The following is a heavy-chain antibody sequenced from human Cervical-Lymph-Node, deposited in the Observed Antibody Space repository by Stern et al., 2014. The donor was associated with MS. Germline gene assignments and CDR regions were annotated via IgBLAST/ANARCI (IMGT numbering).Heavy chain of an antibody. CDR3: TRLQYCVLVPAAQPENYYYGLDV. D-gene: IGHD2-2*01. Sequence: QVQLVQSGPEVRKPGASVKVSCRASGYTFTNFYLHWVRQAPGQGLEWMGIINPSDGSTKFSRKFEGRVSMTRDTSTRTVDMERSSLRAEDTVVYDCTRLQYCVLVPAAQPENYYYGLDVWGQGTTVTVS. CDR2: INPSDGST. J-gene: IGHJ6*02. V-gene: IGHV1-46*03. CDR1: GYTFTNFY.